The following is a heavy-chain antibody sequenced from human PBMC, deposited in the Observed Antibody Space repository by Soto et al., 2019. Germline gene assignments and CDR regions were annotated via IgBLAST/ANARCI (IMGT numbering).Heavy chain of an antibody. CDR3: ASACSGGSCFPAQFDY. J-gene: IGHJ4*02. CDR1: GYTFTSYA. D-gene: IGHD2-15*01. V-gene: IGHV1-3*01. CDR2: INAGNGNT. Sequence: ASVKVSCKASGYTFTSYAMHWVRQAPGQRLEWMGWINAGNGNTKYSQKFQGRVTITRDTSASIAYMELSSLRSEDTAVYYCASACSGGSCFPAQFDYWGQGTLVTVSS.